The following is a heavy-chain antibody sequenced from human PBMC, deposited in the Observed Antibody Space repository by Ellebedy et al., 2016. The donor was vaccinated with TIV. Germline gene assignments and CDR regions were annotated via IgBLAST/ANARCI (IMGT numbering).Heavy chain of an antibody. CDR2: IIPIFGTA. CDR3: ARHSGTAEYNWFDP. J-gene: IGHJ5*02. CDR1: GGTFSSYA. Sequence: AASVKVSCKASGGTFSSYAISWVRQAPGQGLEWMGGIIPIFGTANYAQKFQGRVTITADESTSTAYMELSSLRSEDTAVYYCARHSGTAEYNWFDPWGQGTLVTVSS. D-gene: IGHD6-13*01. V-gene: IGHV1-69*13.